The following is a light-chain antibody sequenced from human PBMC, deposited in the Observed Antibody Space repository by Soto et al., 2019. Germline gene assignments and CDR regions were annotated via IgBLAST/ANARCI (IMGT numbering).Light chain of an antibody. CDR3: IQHNSYPFT. J-gene: IGKJ5*01. CDR1: QNISSY. Sequence: IVLTQSPATLSLSPGERATLSCRASQNISSYLIWYQQKPGQAPRLLIYDVSNRATGIPARFSGSGSGTDFTLTISSLEPEEVAVDYCIQHNSYPFTFGQGTQGEIK. V-gene: IGKV3-11*01. CDR2: DVS.